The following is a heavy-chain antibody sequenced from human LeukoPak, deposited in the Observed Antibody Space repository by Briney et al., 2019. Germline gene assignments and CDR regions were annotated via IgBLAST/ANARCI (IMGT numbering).Heavy chain of an antibody. J-gene: IGHJ5*02. CDR1: GFTFSSYA. D-gene: IGHD5-18*01. CDR3: AMPGTAMVIPSWFDP. V-gene: IGHV3-23*01. Sequence: GGSLRLSCAASGFTFSSYAMSWVRQAPGKGLEWVSAISGSGGSTYYAGSVKGRFTISRDNSKNTLYLQMNSLRAEDTAVYYCAMPGTAMVIPSWFDPWGQGTLVTVSS. CDR2: ISGSGGST.